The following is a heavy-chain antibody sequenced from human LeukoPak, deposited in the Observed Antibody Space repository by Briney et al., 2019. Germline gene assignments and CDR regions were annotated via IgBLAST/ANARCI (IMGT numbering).Heavy chain of an antibody. CDR1: GYTFSDYY. CDR3: MREVGSINWYAY. V-gene: IGHV1-2*02. J-gene: IGHJ5*01. CDR2: INPNSGGT. D-gene: IGHD6-13*01. Sequence: ASVKVSCKASGYTFSDYYMHWVRQAPGQGLEWIGWINPNSGGTKYAQKFQGGVTMTRDTSISTAYIEVSRLRSDDTAVYYCMREVGSINWYAYWGQGTLVTVSS.